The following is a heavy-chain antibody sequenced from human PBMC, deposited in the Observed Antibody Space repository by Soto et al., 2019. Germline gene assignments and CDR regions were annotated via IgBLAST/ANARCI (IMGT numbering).Heavy chain of an antibody. CDR2: ISGSGST. V-gene: IGHV4-30-4*08. CDR3: AKYQPREFDP. CDR1: GASIGSGADY. J-gene: IGHJ5*02. Sequence: PSETLSLTCSVSGASIGSGADYWTWIRQSPGKGLEWIGYISGSGSTFYNPYLRSRLTIALDTSKNHFSLKLNSVTAADTAVYYCAKYQPREFDPWGQGISVTVSS. D-gene: IGHD2-2*01.